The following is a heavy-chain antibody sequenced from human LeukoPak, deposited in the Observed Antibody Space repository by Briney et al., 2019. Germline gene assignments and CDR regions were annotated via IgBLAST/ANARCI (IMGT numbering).Heavy chain of an antibody. V-gene: IGHV4-59*01. CDR1: GGSISSYY. Sequence: SETLSLTCTVSGGSISSYYWSWIRQPPGKGLEWIGYIYYSGSTNYNPSLKSRVTISVDTSKNQFSLKLSSVTAADTAVYYCASTPSSGYYLYFDYWGQGTLVTVSS. CDR3: ASTPSSGYYLYFDY. D-gene: IGHD3-22*01. J-gene: IGHJ4*02. CDR2: IYYSGST.